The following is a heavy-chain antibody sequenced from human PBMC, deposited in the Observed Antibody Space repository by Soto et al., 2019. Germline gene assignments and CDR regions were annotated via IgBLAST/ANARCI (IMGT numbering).Heavy chain of an antibody. CDR2: IWYDGSNK. CDR1: GFTFSSYG. V-gene: IGHV3-33*01. D-gene: IGHD2-2*03. J-gene: IGHJ3*02. CDR3: AREIVDIVVVPAAMEGSGYDRGAFDI. Sequence: QVQLVESGGGVVQPGRSLRLSCAASGFTFSSYGMHWVRQAPGKGLEWVAVIWYDGSNKYYADSVKGRFTISRDNSKNTLYLQMNSLRAEDTAVYYCAREIVDIVVVPAAMEGSGYDRGAFDIWGQGTMVTVSS.